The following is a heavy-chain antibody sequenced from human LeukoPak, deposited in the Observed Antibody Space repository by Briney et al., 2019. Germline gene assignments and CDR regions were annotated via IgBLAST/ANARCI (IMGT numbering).Heavy chain of an antibody. J-gene: IGHJ4*02. D-gene: IGHD2-2*01. Sequence: PGGSLRLSCAASGFTFSSYAMHWVRQAPGKGLEWVAVISYDGSNKYYADSVKGRFTISRDNSKNTLYLQMNSLGAEDTAVYYCVRRCSSSSCYADWGQGTLVTVSS. CDR1: GFTFSSYA. CDR2: ISYDGSNK. V-gene: IGHV3-30*04. CDR3: VRRCSSSSCYAD.